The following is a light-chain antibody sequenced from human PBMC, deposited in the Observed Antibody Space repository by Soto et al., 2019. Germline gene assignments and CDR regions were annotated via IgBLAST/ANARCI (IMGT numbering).Light chain of an antibody. Sequence: QSVLTQPPSVSGAPGQRVTIPCTGSSSNIGAGYDVHWYQQLPGTAPKLLIYVNNNRPSGVPDRFSGSESGTSASLAITGLQAEDEADYYCQSYDSSLSGSVFGGGTKLTVL. CDR2: VNN. V-gene: IGLV1-40*01. CDR1: SSNIGAGYD. CDR3: QSYDSSLSGSV. J-gene: IGLJ3*02.